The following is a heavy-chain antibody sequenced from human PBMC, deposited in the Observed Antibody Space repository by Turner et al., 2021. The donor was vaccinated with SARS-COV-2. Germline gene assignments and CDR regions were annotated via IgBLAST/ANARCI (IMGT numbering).Heavy chain of an antibody. Sequence: QVQLVESGGGVVQPGRSLRLSCAASGFTFSSYGMHGVRQAPGKGLEWVAVTSYDGSNKYYADSVKGRFTISRDNSKNTLYLQMNSLRAEDTAVYYCAKQQGLYSNPMYYFDYWGQGTLVTVSS. CDR3: AKQQGLYSNPMYYFDY. CDR1: GFTFSSYG. CDR2: TSYDGSNK. D-gene: IGHD4-4*01. J-gene: IGHJ4*02. V-gene: IGHV3-30*18.